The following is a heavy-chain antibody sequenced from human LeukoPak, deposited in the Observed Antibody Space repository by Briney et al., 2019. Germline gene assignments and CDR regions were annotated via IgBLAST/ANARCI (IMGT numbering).Heavy chain of an antibody. J-gene: IGHJ5*02. Sequence: GGSLRLSCAASGFIFNNYGLIWVRHAPGKGLEWVSAISNDGGGTNYADFVKGRFTISRDNSKNTLFLQMNSLRAVDTALYYCAKGSSGYFVDLWGQGTLVTVSS. CDR1: GFIFNNYG. D-gene: IGHD3-22*01. V-gene: IGHV3-23*01. CDR3: AKGSSGYFVDL. CDR2: ISNDGGGT.